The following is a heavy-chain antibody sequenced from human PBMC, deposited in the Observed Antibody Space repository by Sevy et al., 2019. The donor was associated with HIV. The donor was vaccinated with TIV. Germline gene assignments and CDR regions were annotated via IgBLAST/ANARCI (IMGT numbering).Heavy chain of an antibody. V-gene: IGHV3-30*18. CDR3: AKGSRATGSAFDI. CDR1: GFIVTKYG. Sequence: GGSLRLSCAASGFIVTKYGMHWVRQAPGKGLEWVAVISHDGSLKYYADSVRGRVTISRDSSKNTVSLQMNSLRLEDTAVYYCAKGSRATGSAFDIWGQGTMVTVSS. CDR2: ISHDGSLK. D-gene: IGHD2-15*01. J-gene: IGHJ3*02.